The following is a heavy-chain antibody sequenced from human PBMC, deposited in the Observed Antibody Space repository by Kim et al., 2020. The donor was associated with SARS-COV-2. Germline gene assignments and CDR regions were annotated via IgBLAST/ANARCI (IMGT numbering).Heavy chain of an antibody. V-gene: IGHV3-72*01. J-gene: IGHJ4*02. CDR1: GFTFSDHY. CDR2: IRNRANFYTT. Sequence: GGSLRHSCAASGFTFSDHYMDWVRQAPGTGLEWVGRIRNRANFYTTEYAASVKGRFTISRDDSKNSLYLQMNGLKTEDTAVYYCARGEGDYFDYWGQGNLVTVSS. CDR3: ARGEGDYFDY. D-gene: IGHD1-26*01.